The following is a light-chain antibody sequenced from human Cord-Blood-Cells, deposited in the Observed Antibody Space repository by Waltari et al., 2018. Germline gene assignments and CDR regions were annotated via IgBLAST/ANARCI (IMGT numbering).Light chain of an antibody. Sequence: DIQMTQSPYSLSASVGDRVTITCQARQDISNYLNWYQQKPGKAPKLLIYDASNLETGVPSRFSGSGSETDFTFTISSLQPEDIATYYCQQYDNLPLTFGGGTKVEIK. CDR1: QDISNY. CDR3: QQYDNLPLT. CDR2: DAS. V-gene: IGKV1-33*01. J-gene: IGKJ4*01.